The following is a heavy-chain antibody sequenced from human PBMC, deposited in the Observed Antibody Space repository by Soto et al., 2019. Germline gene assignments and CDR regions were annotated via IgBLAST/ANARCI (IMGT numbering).Heavy chain of an antibody. CDR1: GYGFSTHW. Sequence: GESLKISCKASGYGFSTHWIGWVRQMPGKGLEWMGIIFPSDSDTRYTPSFQGQVTISADKSINTAYLQWNSLKASDTAMYYCARPYYYDSSGYYVDYWGQGTLVTVSS. D-gene: IGHD3-22*01. V-gene: IGHV5-51*01. CDR3: ARPYYYDSSGYYVDY. CDR2: IFPSDSDT. J-gene: IGHJ4*02.